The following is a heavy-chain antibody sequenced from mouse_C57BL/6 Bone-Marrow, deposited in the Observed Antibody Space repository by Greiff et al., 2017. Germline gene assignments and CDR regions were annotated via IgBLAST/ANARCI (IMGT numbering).Heavy chain of an antibody. CDR1: GYTFTDYE. CDR2: IDPETGGT. D-gene: IGHD4-1*01. CDR3: TRLTGYFDY. V-gene: IGHV1-15*01. Sequence: VQLQQSGAELVRPGASVTLSCKASGYTFTDYEMHWVKQTPVHGLEWIGAIDPETGGTAYNQKFKGKAILSADKSSSTAYMELRSLTSEDSAVYYCTRLTGYFDYWGQGTTLTVSS. J-gene: IGHJ2*01.